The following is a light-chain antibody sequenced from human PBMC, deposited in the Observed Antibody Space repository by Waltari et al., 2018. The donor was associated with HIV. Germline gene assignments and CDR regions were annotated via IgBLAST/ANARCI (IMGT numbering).Light chain of an antibody. V-gene: IGLV1-40*01. J-gene: IGLJ2*01. CDR1: GSNIGAGYA. CDR2: SDN. Sequence: QSVLTQPPSVSGAPGQTVTISCTGSGSNIGAGYAVHWYQQFPGTAPRLLIYSDNNRPSGVPDRCSGSKSGASASLAISGLRAEDEADYYCQSYDTSLTGWIFGGGTKLTV. CDR3: QSYDTSLTGWI.